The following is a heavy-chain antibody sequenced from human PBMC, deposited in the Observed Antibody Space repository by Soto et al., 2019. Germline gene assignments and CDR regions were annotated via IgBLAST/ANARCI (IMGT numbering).Heavy chain of an antibody. V-gene: IGHV4-34*01. CDR3: ARGGSSDWQVAFDF. Sequence: TLSLTCDVYGGSFSGYFWNWIRQSPGKGLEWIGKVNHNGRNNYNPSLKSRVTISLDMSKKQISLKLTSVTAADTAVYYCARGGSSDWQVAFDFWGQGTMVTVSS. D-gene: IGHD6-19*01. CDR1: GGSFSGYF. CDR2: VNHNGRN. J-gene: IGHJ3*01.